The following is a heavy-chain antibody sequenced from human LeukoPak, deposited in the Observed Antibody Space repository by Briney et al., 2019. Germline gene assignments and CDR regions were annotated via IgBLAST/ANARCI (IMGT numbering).Heavy chain of an antibody. CDR2: MFHSGST. J-gene: IGHJ4*02. D-gene: IGHD4-17*01. V-gene: IGHV4-59*08. Sequence: SETLSLTCTVSGGSISSYYWSWIRQPPGKGLEWIASMFHSGSTYYNPSLKSRVTTSADTSKNEFSLKLSSVTAADTAVYYCARAGTNLGDYDYWGQGTLVTVSS. CDR3: ARAGTNLGDYDY. CDR1: GGSISSYY.